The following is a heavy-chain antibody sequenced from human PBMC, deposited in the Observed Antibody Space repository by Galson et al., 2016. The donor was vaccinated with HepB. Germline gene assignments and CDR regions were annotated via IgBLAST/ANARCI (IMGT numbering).Heavy chain of an antibody. Sequence: SLRLSCADSGFTFSSYWMSWVRQAPGKGLEWVANIKQDGSETYYVDYVKGRLTISRDNAENSQYLQMNSLRAEDQAVYYCAGGAYYYDSSGYLPGGWFDPWGQGTLVTVSS. V-gene: IGHV3-7*04. CDR1: GFTFSSYW. J-gene: IGHJ5*02. D-gene: IGHD3-22*01. CDR2: IKQDGSET. CDR3: AGGAYYYDSSGYLPGGWFDP.